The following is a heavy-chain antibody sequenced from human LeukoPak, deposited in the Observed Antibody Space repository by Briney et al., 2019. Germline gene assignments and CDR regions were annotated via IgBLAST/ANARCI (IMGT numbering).Heavy chain of an antibody. CDR3: ARRYYYNLGSFPFDF. CDR2: IHNSGTT. J-gene: IGHJ4*02. V-gene: IGHV4-34*01. CDR1: GEPFSGYF. Sequence: SETLSLTCAVSGEPFSGYFWSWIRQSSGKGLEWIGEIHNSGTTNYNPSLNSRVTISEDTSKNQFYLNLSSVTAADTAVYYCARRYYYNLGSFPFDFWGQGTLVTVSS. D-gene: IGHD3-10*01.